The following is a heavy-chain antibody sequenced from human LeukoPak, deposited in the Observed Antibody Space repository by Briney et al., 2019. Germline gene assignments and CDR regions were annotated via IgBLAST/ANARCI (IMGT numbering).Heavy chain of an antibody. CDR2: IVVGSGNT. J-gene: IGHJ4*02. CDR1: GFTFTSSA. Sequence: SVKVSCKASGFTFTSSAVQWVRQARGQRLEWIGWIVVGSGNTNYAQKFQERVTITRDMSTSTAYMELSSLRSEDTAVYYCAADRGIQLWETDYWGQGTLVTVSS. CDR3: AADRGIQLWETDY. D-gene: IGHD5-18*01. V-gene: IGHV1-58*01.